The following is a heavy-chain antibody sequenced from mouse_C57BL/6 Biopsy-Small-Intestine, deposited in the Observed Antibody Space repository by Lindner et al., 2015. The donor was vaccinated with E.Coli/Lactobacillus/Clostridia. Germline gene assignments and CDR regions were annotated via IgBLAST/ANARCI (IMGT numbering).Heavy chain of an antibody. CDR1: GYSFTGYN. CDR2: IDPYTSAT. V-gene: IGHV1S135*01. J-gene: IGHJ2*01. CDR3: ARGTFSFDY. Sequence: VQLQESGPELVKPGASVKMSCKASGYSFTGYNIHWVKQSHGQSLEWIGYIDPYTSATTYKQKFKGKATLTVDKSSSTAYMQLNSLTSEDFAVYYCARGTFSFDYWGQGTTLTVSS. D-gene: IGHD3-3*01.